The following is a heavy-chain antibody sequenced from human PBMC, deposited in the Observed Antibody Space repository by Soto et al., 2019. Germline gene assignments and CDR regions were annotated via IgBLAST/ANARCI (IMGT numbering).Heavy chain of an antibody. Sequence: SETLSLTCAVYGGSFSGYYWSWIRQPPGKGLEWIGEINHSGSTNYNPSLKSRVTISVDTSKNQFSLKLSSVTAADTAVYYCARGGYSGYVIGYAVWGKGTTVTVSS. CDR1: GGSFSGYY. D-gene: IGHD5-12*01. V-gene: IGHV4-34*01. CDR2: INHSGST. J-gene: IGHJ6*04. CDR3: ARGGYSGYVIGYAV.